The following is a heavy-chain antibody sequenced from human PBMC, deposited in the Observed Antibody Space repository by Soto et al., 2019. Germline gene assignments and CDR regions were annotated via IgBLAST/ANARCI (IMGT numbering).Heavy chain of an antibody. D-gene: IGHD3-10*01. CDR1: GGSISSSNW. CDR3: ARVLWFGELFSWFDP. CDR2: IYHSGST. V-gene: IGHV4-4*02. J-gene: IGHJ5*02. Sequence: LTCAVSGGSISSSNWWSWVRQPPGKGLEWIGEIYHSGSTNYNPSLKSRVTISVDKSKNQFSLKLSSVTAADTAVYYCARVLWFGELFSWFDPWGQGTLVTVSS.